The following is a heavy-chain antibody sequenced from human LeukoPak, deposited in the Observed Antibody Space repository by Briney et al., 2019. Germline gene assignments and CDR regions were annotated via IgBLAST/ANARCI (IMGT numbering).Heavy chain of an antibody. V-gene: IGHV1-18*01. CDR3: ARESFRITMVRGAIDY. CDR1: GYTFTSYD. Sequence: ASVKVSCKASGYTFTSYDINWVRQAPGQGLEWMGWISAYNGNTNYAQKLQGRVTMTTDTSTSTAYMELRSLRSNDTAVYYCARESFRITMVRGAIDYWGQGTLVTVSS. J-gene: IGHJ4*02. D-gene: IGHD3-10*01. CDR2: ISAYNGNT.